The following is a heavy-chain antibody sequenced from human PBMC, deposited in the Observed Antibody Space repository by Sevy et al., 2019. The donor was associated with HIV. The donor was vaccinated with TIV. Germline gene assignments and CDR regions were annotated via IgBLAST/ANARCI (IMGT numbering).Heavy chain of an antibody. CDR3: ARYYYDSSGYYDYNGMDV. CDR1: GYTCTSYD. CDR2: MNSNSGNT. V-gene: IGHV1-8*01. Sequence: ASVKVSCKASGYTCTSYDINWVRRATGQGLEWMGWMNSNSGNTGYAQKFQGRVTMTRNTSISTAYMELSSLRSEDTAVYYCARYYYDSSGYYDYNGMDVWGQGTTVTVSS. D-gene: IGHD3-22*01. J-gene: IGHJ6*02.